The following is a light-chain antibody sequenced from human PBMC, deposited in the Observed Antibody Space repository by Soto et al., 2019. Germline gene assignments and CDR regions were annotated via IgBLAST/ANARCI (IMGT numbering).Light chain of an antibody. Sequence: EIVLTQSPGTLSLSPGERATLSVMGSQSVPSSYLAWYQQKPGQAPRLLIYGASSRATGISDRFSGSGSGTDFTLTISRLEPEDFAVYYCQQYGRSPLTFGGGTKVDI. CDR1: QSVPSSY. CDR2: GAS. V-gene: IGKV3-20*01. J-gene: IGKJ4*01. CDR3: QQYGRSPLT.